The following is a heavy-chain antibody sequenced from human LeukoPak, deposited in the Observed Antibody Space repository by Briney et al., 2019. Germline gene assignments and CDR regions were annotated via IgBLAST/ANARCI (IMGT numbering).Heavy chain of an antibody. Sequence: SETLSLTCTVSGGSISSYYWSWIRQPPGKGLEWIGYIYYSGSTKYNPSLKSRVTISVDTSKNQFSLRLSSVTAADTAVYYCARAVVLYYFDCWGQGTLVTVSS. V-gene: IGHV4-59*01. J-gene: IGHJ4*02. CDR3: ARAVVLYYFDC. CDR2: IYYSGST. D-gene: IGHD3-22*01. CDR1: GGSISSYY.